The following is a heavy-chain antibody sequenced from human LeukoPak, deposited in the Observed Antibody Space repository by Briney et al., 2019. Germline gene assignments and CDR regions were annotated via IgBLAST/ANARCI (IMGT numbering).Heavy chain of an antibody. V-gene: IGHV3-66*01. CDR3: ARVYLGYYDSENAFDI. D-gene: IGHD3-22*01. CDR1: GFTVSSNY. Sequence: GGSLRLSCAASGFTVSSNYMSWVRQAPGKGLEWVSVIYSGGSTYYADPVKGRFTTSRDNSKNTLYLQMNSLRAEDTAVYYCARVYLGYYDSENAFDIWGQGTMVTVSS. J-gene: IGHJ3*02. CDR2: IYSGGST.